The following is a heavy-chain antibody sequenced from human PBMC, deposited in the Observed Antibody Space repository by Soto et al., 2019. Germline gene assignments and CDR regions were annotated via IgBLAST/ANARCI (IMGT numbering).Heavy chain of an antibody. D-gene: IGHD3-10*01. CDR2: ITSSTRTT. J-gene: IGHJ6*02. CDR3: AKGNTSIQGDLSHYNGLDV. Sequence: DEQLVESGGGLVQSGGSLRLSCEASGFTLKRYEVNWVRQAPGKGLEWISYITSSTRTTYYADSVNGRFTISRDNARKSGYLQMNRLGVEATAIYYCAKGNTSIQGDLSHYNGLDVWGQGTTVTVSS. CDR1: GFTLKRYE. V-gene: IGHV3-48*03.